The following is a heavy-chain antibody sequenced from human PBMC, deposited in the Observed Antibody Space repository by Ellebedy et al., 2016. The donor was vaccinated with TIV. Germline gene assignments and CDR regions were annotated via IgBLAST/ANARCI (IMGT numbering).Heavy chain of an antibody. CDR2: ISDDGFST. Sequence: GESLKISCAASGLTFSSYAMSWVRQAPGKGPEWISGISDDGFSTYNADSVKGRFTISRDNSRNTLYLQMNSLRADDTAIYYCARGGYYDDYARLDYWGQGTLVTVSS. D-gene: IGHD4-17*01. V-gene: IGHV3-23*01. CDR1: GLTFSSYA. CDR3: ARGGYYDDYARLDY. J-gene: IGHJ4*02.